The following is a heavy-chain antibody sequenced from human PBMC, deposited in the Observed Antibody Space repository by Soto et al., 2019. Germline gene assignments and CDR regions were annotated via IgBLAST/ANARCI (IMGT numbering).Heavy chain of an antibody. CDR3: ARHTIFGVVIAYFDY. CDR1: GGSISSYY. V-gene: IGHV4-59*08. Sequence: SETLSLTCTVSGGSISSYYWSWIRQPPGKGLEWIGYIYYSGSTNYNPSLKSRVTISVDTSKNQFSLKLSSVTAADTAVYYCARHTIFGVVIAYFDYWGQGTLVTVS. D-gene: IGHD3-3*01. CDR2: IYYSGST. J-gene: IGHJ4*02.